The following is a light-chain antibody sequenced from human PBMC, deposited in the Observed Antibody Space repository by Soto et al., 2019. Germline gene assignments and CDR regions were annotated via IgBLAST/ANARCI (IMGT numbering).Light chain of an antibody. V-gene: IGLV2-14*01. CDR3: SSYTSSSTNYV. CDR2: DVS. J-gene: IGLJ1*01. CDR1: SSDVGGYNY. Sequence: QSVLTQPASVSGSPGQSITISCTGTSSDVGGYNYASWYQQHPGKAPKLMIYDVSNQPSGVSNRFSGSKSGNTASLTISGLQAEDEADYYCSSYTSSSTNYVFGTGTKVTVL.